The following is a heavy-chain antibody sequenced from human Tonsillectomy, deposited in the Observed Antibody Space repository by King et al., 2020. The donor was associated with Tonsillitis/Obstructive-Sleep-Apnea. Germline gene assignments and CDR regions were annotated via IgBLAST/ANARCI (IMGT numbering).Heavy chain of an antibody. Sequence: VQLQESGPGLVKPSETLSLTCTVSGGSFSSNYWSWIRQPAGKGLEWIGRIYNSGSTKYNPSLESRVTMSVDTSKNQFSLKLSSVTAADTAVYYCARDGHYYDKTLYFFDYWGQGTLVTVSS. CDR3: ARDGHYYDKTLYFFDY. CDR1: GGSFSSNY. D-gene: IGHD3-22*01. V-gene: IGHV4-4*07. J-gene: IGHJ4*02. CDR2: IYNSGST.